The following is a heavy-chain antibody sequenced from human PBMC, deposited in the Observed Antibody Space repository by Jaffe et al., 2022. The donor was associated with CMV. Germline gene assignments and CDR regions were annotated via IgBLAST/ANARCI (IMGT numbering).Heavy chain of an antibody. CDR2: INAGYDNT. J-gene: IGHJ4*02. D-gene: IGHD3-10*01. CDR1: GYTFTTYT. V-gene: IGHV1-3*01. CDR3: ARGVMVRGATYFFDF. Sequence: QIQLVQSGAEVKQPGASVKISCEASGYTFTTYTIHWVRQAPGQRPEWMGWINAGYDNTRYSQTFQGRVTITRDTSANTSYLELSSLRSEDTAVYYCARGVMVRGATYFFDFWGQGTLVTVSS.